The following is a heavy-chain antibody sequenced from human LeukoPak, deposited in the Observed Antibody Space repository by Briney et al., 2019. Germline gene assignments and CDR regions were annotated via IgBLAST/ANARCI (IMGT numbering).Heavy chain of an antibody. CDR1: GFTFSSYA. V-gene: IGHV3-23*01. Sequence: PGGSLRLSCAASGFTFSSYAMSWVRQAPGKGLEWVSAISGSGGCTYYADSVKGRFTISRDNSKNTLYLQMNSLRAEDTAVYYCAKDTSWAAAGDYFDYWGQGTLVTVSS. J-gene: IGHJ4*02. D-gene: IGHD6-13*01. CDR2: ISGSGGCT. CDR3: AKDTSWAAAGDYFDY.